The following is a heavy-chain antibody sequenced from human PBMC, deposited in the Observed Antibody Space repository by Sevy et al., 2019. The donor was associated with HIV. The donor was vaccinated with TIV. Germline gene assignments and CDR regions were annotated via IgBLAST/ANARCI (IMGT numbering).Heavy chain of an antibody. D-gene: IGHD5-12*01. CDR2: IYYSGST. Sequence: SETLSLTCTDSGGSISSYYWSWIRQPPGKGLEWLGYIYYSGSTNYNPSLKSRVTISVDTSKNQFSLKLSFVTAAVTAVYYCGRYSRGYESLDPWGQGTLVTVS. CDR1: GGSISSYY. J-gene: IGHJ5*02. V-gene: IGHV4-59*01. CDR3: GRYSRGYESLDP.